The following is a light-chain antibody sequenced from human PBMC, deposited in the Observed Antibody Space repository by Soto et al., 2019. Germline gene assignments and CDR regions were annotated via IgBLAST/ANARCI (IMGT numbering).Light chain of an antibody. CDR3: RKYNSAPFT. J-gene: IGKJ3*01. Sequence: DIPMTQSPSSLSASVGDRVTITCRASQGISNYLAWYQQKPGKVPKLLIYAASTLQSGVPFRFSGSGSGTDFTLTISSLQPEDVATYYCRKYNSAPFTFGPGTKVDIK. CDR2: AAS. V-gene: IGKV1-27*01. CDR1: QGISNY.